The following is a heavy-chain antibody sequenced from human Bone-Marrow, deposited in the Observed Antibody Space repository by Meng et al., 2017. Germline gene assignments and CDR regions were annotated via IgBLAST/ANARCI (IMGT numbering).Heavy chain of an antibody. J-gene: IGHJ2*01. CDR1: GGSISSGNHS. CDR2: IYYSGST. V-gene: IGHV4-31*03. D-gene: IGHD4-17*01. Sequence: VQLQELGPGLVKPSHTLSLTCTVSGGSISSGNHSWSWIRQHPGKGLEYIGYIYYSGSTYYNPSLKSRVIISVDTSKNQFSLRLNSVTAADTAVYYCASLYGDSSVWYLDLWGRGTLVTVSS. CDR3: ASLYGDSSVWYLDL.